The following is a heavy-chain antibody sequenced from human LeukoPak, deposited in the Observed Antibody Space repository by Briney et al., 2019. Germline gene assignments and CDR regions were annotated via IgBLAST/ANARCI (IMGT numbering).Heavy chain of an antibody. D-gene: IGHD1-1*01. CDR2: INHSGST. CDR3: ATLEGTGYFDY. Sequence: SETLSLTCAVSGGSFSGYYWSWIRQPPGKGLEWIGEINHSGSTNYNPSLKSRVTISVDTSKNQFSLKLSSVTAADTAVYYCATLEGTGYFDYWGQGTLVTVSS. V-gene: IGHV4-34*01. CDR1: GGSFSGYY. J-gene: IGHJ4*02.